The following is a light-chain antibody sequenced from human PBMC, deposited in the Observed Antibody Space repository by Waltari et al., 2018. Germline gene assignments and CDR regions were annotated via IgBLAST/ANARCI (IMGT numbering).Light chain of an antibody. V-gene: IGKV2D-29*02. Sequence: IVMTQAPLSLSVTPGPPASMSCKSSQSLLHSDGRARLDWYAQKPGQSPQLLIHEVSNRFSGVTDRFSGSGSGTDFTLKISRVEAEDVGVYFCMQNIQLPTFGQGTKVEIE. CDR3: MQNIQLPT. CDR2: EVS. J-gene: IGKJ1*01. CDR1: QSLLHSDGRAR.